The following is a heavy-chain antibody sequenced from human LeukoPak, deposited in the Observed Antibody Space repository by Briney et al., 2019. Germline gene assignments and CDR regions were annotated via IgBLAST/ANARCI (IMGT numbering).Heavy chain of an antibody. J-gene: IGHJ3*02. Sequence: SESLSLTCTVSGGSIIGYYWTWIRQPPGKGLEWSGYIYTSGSTNYNPSLKGRVTISVDMSKNQFSLQLSSVTAADTAVYYCARQSCSSTSCPHRNVFDIWGQGTMVTVSP. CDR2: IYTSGST. CDR3: ARQSCSSTSCPHRNVFDI. D-gene: IGHD2-2*01. V-gene: IGHV4-4*09. CDR1: GGSIIGYY.